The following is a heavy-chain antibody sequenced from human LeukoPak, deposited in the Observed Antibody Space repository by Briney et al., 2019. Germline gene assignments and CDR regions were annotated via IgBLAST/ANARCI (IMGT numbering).Heavy chain of an antibody. J-gene: IGHJ4*02. CDR1: GFTFSDYY. Sequence: GGSLRLSCAASGFTFSDYYMSWIRQAPGKGLEWVSYISSSGSTIYYADSVKGRFTISRDNAKNSLYLQMNSLRAEGTAVYYCARNAMTYYYDSSGYVDYWGQGTLVTVSS. CDR3: ARNAMTYYYDSSGYVDY. CDR2: ISSSGSTI. V-gene: IGHV3-11*01. D-gene: IGHD3-22*01.